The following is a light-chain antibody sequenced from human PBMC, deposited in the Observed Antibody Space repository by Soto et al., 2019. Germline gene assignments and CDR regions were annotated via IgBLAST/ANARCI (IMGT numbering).Light chain of an antibody. CDR3: SSYTSSSYV. CDR2: RNN. J-gene: IGLJ1*01. V-gene: IGLV1-47*01. CDR1: SSNIGSNY. Sequence: QSVLTQPPSASGTPGQRVTISCSGSSSNIGSNYVYWYQQLPGTAPKLLIYRNNQRPSGVPDRFSGSKSGNTASLTISGLQAEDEADYYCSSYTSSSYVFGTGTRSPS.